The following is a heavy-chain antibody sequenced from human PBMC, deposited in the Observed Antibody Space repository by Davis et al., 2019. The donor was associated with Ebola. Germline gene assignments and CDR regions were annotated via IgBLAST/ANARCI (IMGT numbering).Heavy chain of an antibody. J-gene: IGHJ5*02. Sequence: GGSLRLSCAGSGFTFRAYSMNWVRQAPGEGLEWVSHISGSGGSTYYADSVKGRFTISRDNSKNTLYLQMNSLRAEDTAVYYCAKDQYQLPSVFDPWGQGTLVTVSS. V-gene: IGHV3-23*01. CDR2: ISGSGGST. D-gene: IGHD2-2*01. CDR1: GFTFRAYS. CDR3: AKDQYQLPSVFDP.